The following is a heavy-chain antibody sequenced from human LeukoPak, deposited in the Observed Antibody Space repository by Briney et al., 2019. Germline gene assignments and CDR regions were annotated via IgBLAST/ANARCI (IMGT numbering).Heavy chain of an antibody. D-gene: IGHD1-1*01. V-gene: IGHV3-7*04. CDR1: GFSFGGHW. CDR2: ISQNGSLT. CDR3: ARVNWIGVLFDC. J-gene: IGHJ5*01. Sequence: GGSLRLSCVASGFSFGGHWMTWARQAPGKGLEWVATISQNGSLTYYVDSVEGRFTISRDNAMKSLFLQMNSLRGEDVGVYYCARVNWIGVLFDCWGQGTPVTVSS.